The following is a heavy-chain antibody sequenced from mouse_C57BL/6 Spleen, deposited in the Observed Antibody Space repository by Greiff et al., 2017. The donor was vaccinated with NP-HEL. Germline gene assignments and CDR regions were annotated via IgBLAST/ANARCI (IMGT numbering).Heavy chain of an antibody. CDR1: GFSLTSYG. CDR3: ARADYDDYAMDY. J-gene: IGHJ4*01. Sequence: VKVVESGPGLVQPSQSLSITCTVSGFSLTSYGVHWVRQSPGKGLEWLGVIWSGGSTDYNAAFISRLSISKDNSKSQVFFKMNSLQADDTAIYYCARADYDDYAMDYWGQGTSVTVSS. D-gene: IGHD2-4*01. CDR2: IWSGGST. V-gene: IGHV2-2*01.